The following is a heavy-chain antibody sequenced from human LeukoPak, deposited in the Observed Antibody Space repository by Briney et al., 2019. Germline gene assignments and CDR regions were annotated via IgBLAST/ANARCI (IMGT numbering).Heavy chain of an antibody. J-gene: IGHJ4*02. CDR2: IKTKTDGGTT. V-gene: IGHV3-15*01. CDR1: GFTFSNVW. CDR3: VTRVKSTGDY. Sequence: PGGSLRLSCEASGFTFSNVWMNWVRQAPGKGLEWFGRIKTKTDGGTTEYAAPVEGRFTISRDDSKNTVYLQMNSLKTEDTALYYCVTRVKSTGDYWGQGTLVTVSS. D-gene: IGHD1-1*01.